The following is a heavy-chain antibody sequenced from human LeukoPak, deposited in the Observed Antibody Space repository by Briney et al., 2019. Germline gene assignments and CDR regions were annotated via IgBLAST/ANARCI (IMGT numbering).Heavy chain of an antibody. J-gene: IGHJ4*02. CDR2: ISSSDSAI. CDR1: GFTFSSYE. D-gene: IGHD3-22*01. V-gene: IGHV3-48*03. CDR3: ARSTRGGHYYDTSGPLDY. Sequence: RGGSERLSCAASGFTFSSYEMNWVRQAPGKGLEWVSYISSSDSAIDYADSVKGRFTISRDNAKNSLYLQMNSLRAEDTAVYYCARSTRGGHYYDTSGPLDYWGQ.